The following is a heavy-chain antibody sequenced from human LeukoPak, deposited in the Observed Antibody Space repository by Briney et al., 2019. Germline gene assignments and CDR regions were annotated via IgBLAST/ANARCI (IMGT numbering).Heavy chain of an antibody. CDR2: ISSSGSTI. CDR3: ARASMTTVDWFDP. J-gene: IGHJ5*02. CDR1: GFTFSSYW. V-gene: IGHV3-48*04. Sequence: GGSLRLSCAASGFTFSSYWMSWVRQAPGKGLEWVSYISSSGSTIYYADSVKGRFTISRDNAKNSLYLQMNSLRAEDTAVYYCARASMTTVDWFDPWGQGTLVTVSS. D-gene: IGHD4-4*01.